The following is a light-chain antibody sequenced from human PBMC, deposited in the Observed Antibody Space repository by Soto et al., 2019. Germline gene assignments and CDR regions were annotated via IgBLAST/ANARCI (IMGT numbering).Light chain of an antibody. V-gene: IGKV3D-20*02. Sequence: EIVLTQSPATLSLSPGERATLSCRASQSLSSNYLAWYQQKPGQAPRLLIYGASTRATGVPDRFSGSGSGADFTLTISRLEPEDFAVFYCQQRSNWLTFGGGTKVDIK. CDR3: QQRSNWLT. CDR1: QSLSSNY. J-gene: IGKJ4*01. CDR2: GAS.